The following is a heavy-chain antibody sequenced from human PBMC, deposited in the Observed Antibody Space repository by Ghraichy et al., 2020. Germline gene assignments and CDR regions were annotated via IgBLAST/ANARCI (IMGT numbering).Heavy chain of an antibody. CDR2: IYYSGNS. J-gene: IGHJ4*02. D-gene: IGHD2-2*01. Sequence: ETLSLTCDVSGDSINRSPYYWGWIRQPPGKGLEWIGSIYYSGNSYYNPSLKSRVTISVDTSKNQFSLKLSSVTAADTAVYYCARPFCSSVSCPFGYWGQGTLVTVSS. CDR3: ARPFCSSVSCPFGY. CDR1: GDSINRSPYY. V-gene: IGHV4-39*01.